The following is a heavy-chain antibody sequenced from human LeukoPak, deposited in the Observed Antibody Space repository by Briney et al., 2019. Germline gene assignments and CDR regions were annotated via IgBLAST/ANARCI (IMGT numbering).Heavy chain of an antibody. CDR1: GFTFSSYE. V-gene: IGHV3-48*03. CDR3: ARDSSSGYQGY. CDR2: ISSSGSTI. J-gene: IGHJ4*02. Sequence: GGSLRLSCAASGFTFSSYEMNWVRQAPGKGLEWVSYISSSGSTIYYEDSVKGRFTISRDNAKNSLYLQMNSLRAEDTAVYYCARDSSSGYQGYWGQGTLVTVSS. D-gene: IGHD3-22*01.